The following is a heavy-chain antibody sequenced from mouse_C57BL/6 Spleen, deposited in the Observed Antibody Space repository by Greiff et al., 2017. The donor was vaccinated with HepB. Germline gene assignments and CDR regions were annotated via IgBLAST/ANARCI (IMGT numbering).Heavy chain of an antibody. J-gene: IGHJ2*01. CDR1: GYTFTSYW. CDR2: IHPNSGST. Sequence: VQLQQSGAELVKPGASVKLSCKASGYTFTSYWMHWVKQRPGQGLEWIGMIHPNSGSTNYNEKFKSKATLTVDKSSSTAYMQLSSLTSEDSAVYYCARWGYYYGSSSYFDYWGQGTTLTVSS. CDR3: ARWGYYYGSSSYFDY. D-gene: IGHD1-1*01. V-gene: IGHV1-64*01.